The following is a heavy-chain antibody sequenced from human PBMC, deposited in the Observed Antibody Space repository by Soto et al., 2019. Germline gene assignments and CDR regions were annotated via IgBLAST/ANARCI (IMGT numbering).Heavy chain of an antibody. J-gene: IGHJ4*02. CDR1: GGSISSGGYS. D-gene: IGHD4-17*01. V-gene: IGHV4-30-2*01. CDR3: ARGVTTVTTIDY. Sequence: PSETLSLTCAVSGGSISSGGYSWSWIRQPPGKGLEWIGYIYHSGSTYYNPSLMSRVTISVDRSKNQFSLKLSSVTAADTAVYYCARGVTTVTTIDYWGQGTLVTVSS. CDR2: IYHSGST.